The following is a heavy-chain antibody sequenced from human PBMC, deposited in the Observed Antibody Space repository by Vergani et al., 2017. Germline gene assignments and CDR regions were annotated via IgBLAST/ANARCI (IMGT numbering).Heavy chain of an antibody. CDR3: ARGVVTLNHDAFDI. D-gene: IGHD4-23*01. CDR1: GDIFNNYT. CDR2: IIPIIRLA. V-gene: IGHV1-69*02. Sequence: QVHLEQSGTEVKKPGSSVKVSCKVSGDIFNNYTVTWVRQAPGQGLEWMGRIIPIIRLATSAQKFQDRVKITGDTSTNTVYMELSSLRSEDTAVYYCARGVVTLNHDAFDIWGQGTMVTVSS. J-gene: IGHJ3*02.